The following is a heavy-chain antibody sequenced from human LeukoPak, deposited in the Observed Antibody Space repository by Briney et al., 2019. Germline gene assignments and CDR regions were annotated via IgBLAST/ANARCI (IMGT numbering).Heavy chain of an antibody. V-gene: IGHV3-30*02. CDR2: TRYDGSNK. CDR1: GFSFNNYD. Sequence: GGSLRLSCAASGFSFNNYDMHWVRQAPDKGLEWVAFTRYDGSNKYYADSVKGRFTISRDNSKNTLYLQMNSLRAEDTAVYYCAKAFHSYSYDSSGPGNYWGQGTLVTVSS. CDR3: AKAFHSYSYDSSGPGNY. D-gene: IGHD3-22*01. J-gene: IGHJ4*02.